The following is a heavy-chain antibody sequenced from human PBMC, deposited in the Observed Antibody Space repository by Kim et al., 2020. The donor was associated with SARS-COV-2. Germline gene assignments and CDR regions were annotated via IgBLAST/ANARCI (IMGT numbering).Heavy chain of an antibody. D-gene: IGHD4-17*01. CDR1: GGSISSSGYY. CDR2: ISSSGST. V-gene: IGHV4-39*02. J-gene: IGHJ5*01. CDR3: TRRALTYCDDWF. Sequence: SETLSLTCSVSGGSISSSGYYWGWIRQPPGKGLEWVGSISSSGSTYYNLSLKSRVTISVDTSRNHFSLVLSSVTAAATAVHFCTRRALTYCDDWF.